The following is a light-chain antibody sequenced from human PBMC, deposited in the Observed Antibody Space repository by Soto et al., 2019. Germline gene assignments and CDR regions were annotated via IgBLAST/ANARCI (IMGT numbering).Light chain of an antibody. Sequence: IVLTQSPGTLSLSPRVRANLYCRPSRSVSGSYAACRQQKGGQARMLLIDGASSGTTGTAGRFGGSGSGTYFPTTISRLAPEDFAVYFCQHYSDSSWTFGQGTKVDI. V-gene: IGKV3-20*01. CDR3: QHYSDSSWT. CDR2: GAS. J-gene: IGKJ1*01. CDR1: RSVSGSY.